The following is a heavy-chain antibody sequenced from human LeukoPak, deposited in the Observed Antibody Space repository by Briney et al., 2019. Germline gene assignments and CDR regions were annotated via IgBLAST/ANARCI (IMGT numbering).Heavy chain of an antibody. V-gene: IGHV3-30*18. J-gene: IGHJ5*02. CDR3: AKDKASSWFDP. Sequence: PGRSLRLSRAASGFTFSDSGMHWVRQPPGRGLEWVAVISHDGSGKHSIDSVRGRFTISRDNSKSTLYLQMSSLRSEDTAVYYCAKDKASSWFDPWGQGTLVIVSS. CDR1: GFTFSDSG. CDR2: ISHDGSGK. D-gene: IGHD6-19*01.